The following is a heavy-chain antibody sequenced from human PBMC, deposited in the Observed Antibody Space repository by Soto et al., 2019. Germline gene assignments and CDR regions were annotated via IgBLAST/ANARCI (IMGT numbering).Heavy chain of an antibody. Sequence: PGGSLRLSCAASGFTFSSYDMHWVRQAPGKGLEWVAVIWYDGSNKYYADSVKGRFTISRDNSKNTLYLQMNSLRAEDTAVYYCARDGSSGYYYGMDVWGQGTSDTVSS. D-gene: IGHD3-22*01. CDR1: GFTFSSYD. J-gene: IGHJ6*02. CDR3: ARDGSSGYYYGMDV. V-gene: IGHV3-33*01. CDR2: IWYDGSNK.